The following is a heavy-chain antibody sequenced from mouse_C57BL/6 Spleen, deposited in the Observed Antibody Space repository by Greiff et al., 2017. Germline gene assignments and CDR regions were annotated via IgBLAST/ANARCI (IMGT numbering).Heavy chain of an antibody. V-gene: IGHV10-3*01. CDR2: IRSKSSNYAT. Sequence: EVQGVESGGGLVQPKGSLKLSCAASGFTFNTYAMHWVRQAPGKGLEWVARIRSKSSNYATYYADSVKDRFTITRDDSQSMLYLQMNNLKTEDTAMYYCVREVGRKRYFDVWGTGTTVTVSS. CDR3: VREVGRKRYFDV. D-gene: IGHD4-1*01. CDR1: GFTFNTYA. J-gene: IGHJ1*03.